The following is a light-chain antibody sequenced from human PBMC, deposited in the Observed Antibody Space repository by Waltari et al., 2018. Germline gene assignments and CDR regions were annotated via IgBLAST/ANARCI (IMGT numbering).Light chain of an antibody. V-gene: IGKV2-30*01. CDR1: QSLVYSDGYTY. CDR3: MQGTHWPWT. J-gene: IGKJ1*01. CDR2: KVS. Sequence: DVVMTQSPLSLSVTFGETASISIRTSQSLVYSDGYTYLNWVQERPGQSPRRLIYKVSNPESGVPDRFSGSGSGTDFTPIISRVEAEDVGLYYCMQGTHWPWTFGQGTKMEIK.